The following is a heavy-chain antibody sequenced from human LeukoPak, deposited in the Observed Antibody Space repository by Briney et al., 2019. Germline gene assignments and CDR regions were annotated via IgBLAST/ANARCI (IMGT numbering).Heavy chain of an antibody. CDR3: ARAIAVAGTFDY. V-gene: IGHV5-51*01. CDR2: IYPGDSDT. J-gene: IGHJ4*02. Sequence: GESLKISCKASGYSFTDNWIGWVRQMPGKGLEWMGIIYPGDSDTRYSPSFQGQVTISADKSISTAYLQWSSLKASDTAMYYCARAIAVAGTFDYWGQGTLVTVSS. D-gene: IGHD6-19*01. CDR1: GYSFTDNW.